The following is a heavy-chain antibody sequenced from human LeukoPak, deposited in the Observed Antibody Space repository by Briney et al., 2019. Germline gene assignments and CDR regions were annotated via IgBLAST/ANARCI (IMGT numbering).Heavy chain of an antibody. J-gene: IGHJ4*02. Sequence: SVKVSCKASGGTFSSYAISWVRQAPGQGLEWMGRIIPIFGTANYAQKIQGRVTITTDESTSTAYMELSSLRSEDTAVYYCARYIAVAEEFDYWGQGTLVTVSS. CDR1: GGTFSSYA. D-gene: IGHD6-19*01. CDR3: ARYIAVAEEFDY. CDR2: IIPIFGTA. V-gene: IGHV1-69*05.